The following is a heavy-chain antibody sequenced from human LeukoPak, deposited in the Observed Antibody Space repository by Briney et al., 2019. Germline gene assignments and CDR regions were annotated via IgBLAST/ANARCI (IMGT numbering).Heavy chain of an antibody. V-gene: IGHV1-8*01. D-gene: IGHD5-18*01. CDR2: MNPNSGNT. J-gene: IGHJ4*02. Sequence: ASVKVSCKASGYTFTSYDINWVRQATGQGLEWMGWMNPNSGNTGYAQKFQGRVTMTRDTSISTAYMELSRLRSDDTAVYYCAREGQLWLRSTYDYWGQGTLVTVS. CDR1: GYTFTSYD. CDR3: AREGQLWLRSTYDY.